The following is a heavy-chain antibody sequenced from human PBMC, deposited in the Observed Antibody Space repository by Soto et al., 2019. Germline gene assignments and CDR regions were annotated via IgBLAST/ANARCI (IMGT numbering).Heavy chain of an antibody. D-gene: IGHD2-21*01. J-gene: IGHJ4*02. CDR3: ARVRGDSIAYSVLEY. CDR2: MNPNSGNT. CDR1: GYTFNTYD. Sequence: QVQLVQSGAEVKKPGASVKVSCKASGYTFNTYDINWVRQATGQGLEWMGWMNPNSGNTGYVQKFQGRVSMTRNTSTSTADMELSSLTSEDTPVYYCARVRGDSIAYSVLEYWGQGTLVTVSS. V-gene: IGHV1-8*01.